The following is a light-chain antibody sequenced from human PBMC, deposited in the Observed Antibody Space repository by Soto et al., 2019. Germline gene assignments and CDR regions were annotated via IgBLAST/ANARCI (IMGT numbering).Light chain of an antibody. Sequence: DIQMTQSPSTLSASVGDRVTITCRASQNVDNWVAWYQQKPGKAPKFLIYDASNLESGVPSRFSGRGSGTEFTLTISSLQPDDFATYYCQRYNCNSLTFGQGTRV. CDR2: DAS. CDR3: QRYNCNSLT. CDR1: QNVDNW. J-gene: IGKJ1*01. V-gene: IGKV1-5*01.